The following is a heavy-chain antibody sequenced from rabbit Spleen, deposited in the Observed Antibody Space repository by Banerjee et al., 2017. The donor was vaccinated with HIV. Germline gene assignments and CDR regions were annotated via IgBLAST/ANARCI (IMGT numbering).Heavy chain of an antibody. CDR1: GFSFSSSHW. V-gene: IGHV1S45*01. CDR2: IYNRDGST. Sequence: QEQLEESGGDLVKPEGSLTLTCTASGFSFSSSHWICWVRQAPGKGPEWIACIYNRDGSTYYASWVNGRFSISKTSSTTVTLQMTSLTAADTATYFCARGNEYAGDGLGLWGPGTLVTVS. J-gene: IGHJ4*01. D-gene: IGHD4-2*01. CDR3: ARGNEYAGDGLGL.